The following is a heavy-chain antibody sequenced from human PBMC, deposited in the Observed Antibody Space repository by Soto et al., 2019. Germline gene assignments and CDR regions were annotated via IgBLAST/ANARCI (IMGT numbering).Heavy chain of an antibody. J-gene: IGHJ4*02. CDR2: ISSSSSYI. CDR1: GFTFSSIA. V-gene: IGHV3-21*01. D-gene: IGHD3-16*02. Sequence: EVQLVESGGGLVKPGGSLRLSCAASGFTFSSIAMNWVGQAPGKGLEWVSSISSSSSYIYYADSVKGRFTISRDNAKNSLYLQMNSLRAEDTAVYYCATHRTFGGVIVYFDYWGQGTLVTVSS. CDR3: ATHRTFGGVIVYFDY.